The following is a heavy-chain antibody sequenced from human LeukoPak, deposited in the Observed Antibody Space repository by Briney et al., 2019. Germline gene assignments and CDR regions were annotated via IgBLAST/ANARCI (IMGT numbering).Heavy chain of an antibody. CDR2: IYTSGST. J-gene: IGHJ6*03. CDR3: ARVVPAAIRSGYYYYYMDV. V-gene: IGHV4-4*07. Sequence: SETLSLTCTVSGGSISSYYWSWIRQPAGKGLEWIGRIYTSGSTNYNPSLKSRVTMSVDTSKNQFSLKLSSVTAADTAVYYCARVVPAAIRSGYYYYYMDVWAKGPRSPSP. D-gene: IGHD2-2*01. CDR1: GGSISSYY.